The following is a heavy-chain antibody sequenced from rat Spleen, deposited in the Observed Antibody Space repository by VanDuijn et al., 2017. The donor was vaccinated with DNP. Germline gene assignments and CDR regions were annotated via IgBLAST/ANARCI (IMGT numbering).Heavy chain of an antibody. CDR3: ATWIGGFAY. D-gene: IGHD1-5*01. CDR1: GFTFSDYY. CDR2: INTDGDSA. Sequence: EVQLVESGGGLVQPGRSLKLSCAASGFTFSDYYMAWVRQAPRKGLEWVATINTDGDSAYYLDSVKGRFTISRDYARSTLYLQMDSLRSEDTATYYCATWIGGFAYWGQGTLVTVSS. V-gene: IGHV5S10*01. J-gene: IGHJ3*01.